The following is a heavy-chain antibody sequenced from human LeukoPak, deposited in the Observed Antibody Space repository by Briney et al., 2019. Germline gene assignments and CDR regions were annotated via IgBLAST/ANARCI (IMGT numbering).Heavy chain of an antibody. CDR2: INHSGST. V-gene: IGHV4-34*01. CDR3: AGSGYSLDAFDI. J-gene: IGHJ3*02. D-gene: IGHD3-22*01. Sequence: PSETLSLTCAVYGGSFSGYYWSWICQPPGKGLEWIGEINHSGSTNYNPSLKSRVTISVDTSKNQFSLKLSSVTAADTAVYYCAGSGYSLDAFDIWGQGTMVTVSS. CDR1: GGSFSGYY.